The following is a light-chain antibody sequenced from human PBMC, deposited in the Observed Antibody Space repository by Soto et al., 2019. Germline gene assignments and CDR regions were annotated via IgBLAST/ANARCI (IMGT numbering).Light chain of an antibody. V-gene: IGKV3-15*01. Sequence: EKVMTQSPGTLSVSPGESATLSCRASESVSRNLAWYQQKPGQAPRLLIYDASTRAAGIPTRFSGGGSGTDFTLTISRLEPEDFAVYYCQQFSSYPLTFGGGTKVDIK. CDR1: ESVSRN. CDR2: DAS. J-gene: IGKJ4*01. CDR3: QQFSSYPLT.